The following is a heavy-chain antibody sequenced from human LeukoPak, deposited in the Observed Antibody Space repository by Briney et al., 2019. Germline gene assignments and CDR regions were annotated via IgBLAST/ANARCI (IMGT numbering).Heavy chain of an antibody. CDR3: TLSGAG. J-gene: IGHJ4*02. V-gene: IGHV3-49*04. D-gene: IGHD3-10*01. Sequence: GGSLRLSCAASGFTFSSYSMNWVRQAPGKGLEGVGFIKSREDGGTTAYAASVEGRFTISRDDSKSIAYLQLNSLKSEDTAVYYCTLSGAGWGPGTLVTVSS. CDR1: GFTFSSYS. CDR2: IKSREDGGTT.